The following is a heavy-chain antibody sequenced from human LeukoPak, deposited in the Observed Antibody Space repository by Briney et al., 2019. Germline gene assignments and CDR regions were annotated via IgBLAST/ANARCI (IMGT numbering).Heavy chain of an antibody. V-gene: IGHV3-74*01. Sequence: GGSLRLSCAASGFTFSTHWMYWVRQAPGKELVWVSRISGDGSMTSYADSVKGRFTISRDNAKDTLFLQMTSLRVEDTAVYSCASLLTPFHGSGGGGVDVWGQGTTVTVSS. CDR2: ISGDGSMT. CDR3: ASLLTPFHGSGGGGVDV. J-gene: IGHJ6*02. D-gene: IGHD3-10*01. CDR1: GFTFSTHW.